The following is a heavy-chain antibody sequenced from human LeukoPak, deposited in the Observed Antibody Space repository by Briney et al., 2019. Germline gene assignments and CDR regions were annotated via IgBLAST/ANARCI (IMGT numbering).Heavy chain of an antibody. D-gene: IGHD6-13*01. V-gene: IGHV3-7*01. CDR1: GFIFSNCW. CDR2: IKTDASEK. Sequence: GGSLRLSCETSGFIFSNCWMTWVRQAPGKGLEWVANIKTDASEKYYADSVKGRFTISRDNAKMSLYLQMNSLRAEDTAVYYCAKDRSSLADYWGQGTLVTVSS. J-gene: IGHJ4*02. CDR3: AKDRSSLADY.